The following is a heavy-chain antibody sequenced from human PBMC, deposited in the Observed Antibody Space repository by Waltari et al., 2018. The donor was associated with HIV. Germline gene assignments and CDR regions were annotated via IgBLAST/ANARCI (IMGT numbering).Heavy chain of an antibody. V-gene: IGHV3-21*01. CDR1: GFTFSSYS. CDR3: ARDFSLDYSNPHDAFDI. CDR2: ISSSSSYI. Sequence: EVQLVESGGGLVKPGGSLRLSCAASGFTFSSYSMNWVRQAPGKGLEWVSSISSSSSYIYYADSVKGRFTISRDNAKNSLYLQMNSLRAEDTAVYYCARDFSLDYSNPHDAFDIWGQGTMVTVSS. D-gene: IGHD4-4*01. J-gene: IGHJ3*02.